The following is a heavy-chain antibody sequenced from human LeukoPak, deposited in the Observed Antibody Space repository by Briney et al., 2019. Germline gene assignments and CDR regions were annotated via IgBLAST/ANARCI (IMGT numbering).Heavy chain of an antibody. CDR2: INPNSGGT. D-gene: IGHD1-26*01. V-gene: IGHV1-2*02. Sequence: GASVKVSCKASGYTFTGYYMHWVRQAPGQGLEWMGWINPNSGGTNYAQKFQGRVTMTRDTSISTAYMELSRLRSDDTAVYYCARAFYPVVGATSNFDYWGQGTLVTVSS. J-gene: IGHJ4*02. CDR3: ARAFYPVVGATSNFDY. CDR1: GYTFTGYY.